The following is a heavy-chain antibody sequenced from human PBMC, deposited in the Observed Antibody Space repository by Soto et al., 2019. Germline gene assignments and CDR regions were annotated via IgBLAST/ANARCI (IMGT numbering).Heavy chain of an antibody. D-gene: IGHD3-9*01. CDR2: IYPGDSDT. V-gene: IGHV5-51*01. CDR3: ARIKGILTGYDAFDS. Sequence: GESLKISCKGSGYSFTSYWIGWVRQMPGKGLEWMGIIYPGDSDTRYSPSFQGQVTISADKSISTAYLQWSSLKASDTAMYYCARIKGILTGYDAFDSWGQGTMVTVSS. CDR1: GYSFTSYW. J-gene: IGHJ3*02.